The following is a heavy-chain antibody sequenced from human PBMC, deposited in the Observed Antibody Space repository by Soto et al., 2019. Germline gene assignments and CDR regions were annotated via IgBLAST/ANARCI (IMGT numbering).Heavy chain of an antibody. D-gene: IGHD6-13*01. CDR2: MNPDSGNT. J-gene: IGHJ6*02. CDR1: GYTFTSYD. Sequence: QVQLVQAGAEVKKPGASVKVSCKASGYTFTSYDINWVRQATGQGLEWMGWMNPDSGNTGYAQKFQGRVTMTRNTSTSTAYTELSSPGSEDTAVYYCERRGYSSSWYYYYYYGMDVWGQGTTVTVSS. V-gene: IGHV1-8*01. CDR3: ERRGYSSSWYYYYYYGMDV.